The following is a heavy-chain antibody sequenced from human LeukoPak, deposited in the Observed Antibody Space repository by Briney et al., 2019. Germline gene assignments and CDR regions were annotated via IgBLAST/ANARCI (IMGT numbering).Heavy chain of an antibody. Sequence: GGSLRLSCAASGFTLSSYGMHWVSQDRGKGLEWGASIRYDEDNNYFADSVKGRFTLSRDNTKNTLYLQMNSLRAEDTAVYYCAKDVRGFSGSSPPSDYWGQGPLVTVSS. J-gene: IGHJ4*02. V-gene: IGHV3-30*02. CDR2: IRYDEDNN. D-gene: IGHD1-26*01. CDR3: AKDVRGFSGSSPPSDY. CDR1: GFTLSSYG.